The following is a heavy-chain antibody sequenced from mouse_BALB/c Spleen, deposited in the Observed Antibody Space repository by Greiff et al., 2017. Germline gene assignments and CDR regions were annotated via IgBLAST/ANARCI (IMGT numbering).Heavy chain of an antibody. CDR1: GYSFTSYY. J-gene: IGHJ2*01. D-gene: IGHD3-2*01. V-gene: IGHV1S135*01. CDR2: IDPFNGGT. Sequence: VQLQQSGPELMKPGASVKISCKASGYSFTSYYMHWVKQSHGKSLEWIGYIDPFNGGTSYNQKFKGKATLTVDKSSSTAYMHLSSLTSEDSAVYYCARALDSSGSFDYWGQGTTLTVSS. CDR3: ARALDSSGSFDY.